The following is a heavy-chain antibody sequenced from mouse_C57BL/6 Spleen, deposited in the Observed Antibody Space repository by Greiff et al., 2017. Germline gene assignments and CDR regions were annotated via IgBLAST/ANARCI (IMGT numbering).Heavy chain of an antibody. CDR2: IDPDDGET. CDR3: ARSDGSSYGFAY. D-gene: IGHD1-1*01. J-gene: IGHJ3*01. Sequence: EVKLQESGAELVKPGASVKLSCTASGFNIKDYYMPWVKQRTEQGLEWIGRIDPDDGETKYAPKFQGKATITADTSSNTAYLQLSSLTSEDTAVYYCARSDGSSYGFAYWGQGTLVTVSA. V-gene: IGHV14-2*01. CDR1: GFNIKDYY.